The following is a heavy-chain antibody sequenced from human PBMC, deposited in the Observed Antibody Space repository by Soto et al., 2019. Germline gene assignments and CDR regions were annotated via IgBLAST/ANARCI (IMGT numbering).Heavy chain of an antibody. Sequence: ASVKVSCTASGSTFTSYGISWVRQAPGQGLEWMGWISAYNGNTNYAQKLQGRVTMTTDTSTSTAYMELRSLRSDDTAVYYCARDWVDIVVVVAAPAHTFDYWGQGTLVTVSS. J-gene: IGHJ4*02. D-gene: IGHD2-15*01. CDR2: ISAYNGNT. CDR1: GSTFTSYG. V-gene: IGHV1-18*01. CDR3: ARDWVDIVVVVAAPAHTFDY.